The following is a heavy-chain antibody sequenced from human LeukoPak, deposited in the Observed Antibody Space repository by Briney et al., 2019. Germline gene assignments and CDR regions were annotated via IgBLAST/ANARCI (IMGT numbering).Heavy chain of an antibody. D-gene: IGHD5-18*01. CDR1: GYSFTSYW. V-gene: IGHV5-51*01. CDR3: ARIVDTAMVTHHYFDY. J-gene: IGHJ4*02. CDR2: IYPGDSDI. Sequence: GESLKISCKGSGYSFTSYWIGWVRQMPGKGLEWMGIIYPGDSDIRYSPSFQGQVTISADKSISTAYLQWSSLKASDTAMYYCARIVDTAMVTHHYFDYWGQGTLVTVSS.